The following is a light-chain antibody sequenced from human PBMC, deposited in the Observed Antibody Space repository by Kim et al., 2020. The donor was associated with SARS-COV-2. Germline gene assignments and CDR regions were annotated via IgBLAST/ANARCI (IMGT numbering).Light chain of an antibody. CDR1: SLRNYY. CDR2: GKY. V-gene: IGLV3-19*01. J-gene: IGLJ2*01. CDR3: NSRDSSGDPVV. Sequence: SSELTQDPAVSVALGQTVRLTCHGDSLRNYYATWYQLRPGQAPVLVLYGKYNRPSGIPDRFSGSASGNTASLTITGAQAEDEADYYCNSRDSSGDPVVFG.